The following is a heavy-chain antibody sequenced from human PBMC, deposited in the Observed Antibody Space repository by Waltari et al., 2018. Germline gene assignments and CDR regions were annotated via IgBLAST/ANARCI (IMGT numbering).Heavy chain of an antibody. CDR2: IHHSGNT. J-gene: IGHJ4*02. Sequence: QVQLQESGPGLVKPSETLSLTCAVSGYSISSGHYWGWVRQPPGKGLEWIGSIHHSGNTYYNPSLKSRVTISVDTSKNQFSLKLSSVTAADTAMYFCVGDYEGVINYLDFWGQGTLVSVSS. V-gene: IGHV4-38-2*02. D-gene: IGHD3-22*01. CDR1: GYSISSGHY. CDR3: VGDYEGVINYLDF.